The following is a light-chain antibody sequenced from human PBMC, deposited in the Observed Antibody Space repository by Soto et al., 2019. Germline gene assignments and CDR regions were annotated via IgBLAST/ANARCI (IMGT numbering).Light chain of an antibody. CDR3: QQYGNSPHT. Sequence: EIVLTQSPGTLSLSPGERATLSCRASQSVNSRYLAWYQQRPGQAPRLLIYGASSRATGIPDRFSGSGSGPDFTLTISRLEPADFAVYYCQQYGNSPHTFGGGTEVEFK. CDR2: GAS. V-gene: IGKV3-20*01. J-gene: IGKJ4*01. CDR1: QSVNSRY.